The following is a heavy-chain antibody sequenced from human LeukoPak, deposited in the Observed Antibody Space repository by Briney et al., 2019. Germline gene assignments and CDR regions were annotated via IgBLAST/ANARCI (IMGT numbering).Heavy chain of an antibody. CDR1: GFIFSNYA. Sequence: GGSVRLSCAASGFIFSNYAMSWVRQAPGKGLEWASSISGGGGSTYYADSVKGRFSISRDKNTLYLQMNSLRAEDTAIYYCAKDPMTTLTTGWYFDLWGRGTVVTVFS. CDR2: ISGGGGST. V-gene: IGHV3-23*01. D-gene: IGHD4-17*01. J-gene: IGHJ2*01. CDR3: AKDPMTTLTTGWYFDL.